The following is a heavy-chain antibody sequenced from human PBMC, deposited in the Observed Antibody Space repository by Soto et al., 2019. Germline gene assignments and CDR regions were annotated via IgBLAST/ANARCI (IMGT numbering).Heavy chain of an antibody. CDR2: IYYSGST. V-gene: IGHV4-59*01. J-gene: IGHJ4*02. CDR1: GGSISSYY. D-gene: IGHD6-25*01. CDR3: ATFKGSGWYFDY. Sequence: SETLSLTCTVSGGSISSYYWSWIRQPPGKGLEWIGYIYYSGSTNYNPSLKSRVTISVDTSKNQFSLKLSSVTAADTAVYYCATFKGSGWYFDYWGQGTLVTVSS.